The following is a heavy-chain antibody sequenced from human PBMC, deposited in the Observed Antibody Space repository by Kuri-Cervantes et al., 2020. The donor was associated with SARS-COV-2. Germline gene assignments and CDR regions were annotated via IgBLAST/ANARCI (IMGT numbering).Heavy chain of an antibody. CDR3: AREGVVWFGGYFDY. J-gene: IGHJ4*02. D-gene: IGHD3-10*01. CDR2: ISSSSSYI. CDR1: GFTFSSYS. Sequence: GESLKISCAASGFTFSSYSMNWVRQAPGKGLEWVSSISSSSSYIYYADSVKGRFTISRDNAKNSLYLQMNSLRAEDTAVYYCAREGVVWFGGYFDYWGQGTLGTVSS. V-gene: IGHV3-21*04.